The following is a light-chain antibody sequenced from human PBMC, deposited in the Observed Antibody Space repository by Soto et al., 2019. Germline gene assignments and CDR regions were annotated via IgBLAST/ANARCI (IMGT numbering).Light chain of an antibody. CDR2: GAF. CDR1: PSVANF. V-gene: IGKV3-11*01. J-gene: IGKJ5*01. Sequence: EIVLTQSQTTLSFYQWEIATLSCRASPSVANFVAWYQQKPGQAPRLLIYGAFNRATGIPARFSGSGSGTDFTLTISSLEPEDSAVYYCQQRNLWPPVTFGHGTRLEIK. CDR3: QQRNLWPPVT.